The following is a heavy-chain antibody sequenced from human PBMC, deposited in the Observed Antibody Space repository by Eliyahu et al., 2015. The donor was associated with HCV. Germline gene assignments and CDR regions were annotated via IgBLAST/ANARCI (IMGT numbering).Heavy chain of an antibody. J-gene: IGHJ6*02. CDR3: ARGEDRKRFSTKKYYYYYGMDV. D-gene: IGHD3-3*01. V-gene: IGHV4-59*01. Sequence: QVQLQESGPGLVKPSETLSLTCPVSGGSISSYYWSWXRQPPGKGLEWIGYIYYSGSTNYNPSLKSRVTISVDTSKNQFSLKLSSVTAADTAVYYCARGEDRKRFSTKKYYYYYGMDVWGQGTTVTVSS. CDR1: GGSISSYY. CDR2: IYYSGST.